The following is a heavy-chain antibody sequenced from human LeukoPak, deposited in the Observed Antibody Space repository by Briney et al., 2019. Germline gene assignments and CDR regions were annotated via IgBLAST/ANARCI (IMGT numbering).Heavy chain of an antibody. CDR1: GFTFSSYW. CDR2: INTDGSRT. J-gene: IGHJ4*02. CDR3: ARGYGSSESY. Sequence: GGSLRLSCAASGFTFSSYWMHWVRQAPGKGLMWVSRINTDGSRTSYADSVEGRFTISRDNAKNTLYLQMNSLRTDDTAVYYCARGYGSSESYWGQGTLVTVSS. V-gene: IGHV3-74*01. D-gene: IGHD6-13*01.